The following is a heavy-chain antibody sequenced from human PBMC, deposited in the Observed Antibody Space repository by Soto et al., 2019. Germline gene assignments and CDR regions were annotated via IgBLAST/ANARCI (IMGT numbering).Heavy chain of an antibody. Sequence: SETLSLTCTVSVGSISSGGYYWSWIRQHPGKGLEWIGYIYYSGSTYYNPSLKSRVTISVDTSKNQFSLKLSSVTAADTAVYYCARGGGGPETYYYYYYMDVWGKGTTVTVSS. CDR1: VGSISSGGYY. J-gene: IGHJ6*03. CDR2: IYYSGST. V-gene: IGHV4-31*03. CDR3: ARGGGGPETYYYYYYMDV. D-gene: IGHD3-16*01.